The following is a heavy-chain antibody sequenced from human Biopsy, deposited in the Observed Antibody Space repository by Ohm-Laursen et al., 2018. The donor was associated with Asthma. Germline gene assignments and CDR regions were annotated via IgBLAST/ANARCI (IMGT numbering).Heavy chain of an antibody. D-gene: IGHD3-22*01. CDR1: GFAVNRDH. V-gene: IGHV3-53*01. J-gene: IGHJ4*02. CDR3: ARGDSSNWSHYYFDY. Sequence: SLRLSCAASGFAVNRDHMFWVRQAPGKGLEWVSVIYSGGTSHTADSVRGRSTISRDYSKNTLYLQMHSLRAEDTAVYYCARGDSSNWSHYYFDYWGQGTLVTVSS. CDR2: IYSGGTS.